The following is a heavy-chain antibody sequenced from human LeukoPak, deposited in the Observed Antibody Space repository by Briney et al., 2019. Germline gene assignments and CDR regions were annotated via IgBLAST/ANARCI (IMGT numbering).Heavy chain of an antibody. CDR3: ARVFSSSWYGDY. V-gene: IGHV3-74*01. CDR2: INSDRSST. Sequence: PGGSLRLSCAASGFTFSSYWMHWVRQAPGKGLVWVSRINSDRSSTSYADSVKGRFTISRDNAKNTLYLQMNSLRAEDTAVYYCARVFSSSWYGDYWGQGTLVTVSS. D-gene: IGHD6-13*01. CDR1: GFTFSSYW. J-gene: IGHJ4*02.